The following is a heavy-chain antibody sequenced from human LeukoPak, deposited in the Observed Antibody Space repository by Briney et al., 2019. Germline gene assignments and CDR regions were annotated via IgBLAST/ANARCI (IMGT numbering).Heavy chain of an antibody. CDR3: AKERGTAMVRSYYMDV. J-gene: IGHJ6*03. D-gene: IGHD5-18*01. V-gene: IGHV3-23*01. CDR1: GFTFSSYA. Sequence: GGSLRLSCTASGFTFSSYAMSWVRQAPGKGLEWVSGIIGSGGSTYYADSVKGRFTISRDNPKNTLYLQMNSLRAEDTAVYYCAKERGTAMVRSYYMDVWGKGTTVTVSS. CDR2: IIGSGGST.